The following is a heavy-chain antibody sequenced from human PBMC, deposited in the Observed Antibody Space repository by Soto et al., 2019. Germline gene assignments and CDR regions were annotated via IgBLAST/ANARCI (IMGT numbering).Heavy chain of an antibody. Sequence: GASVKVSWKVSGYTLAELSMHWVRQAPGKGLEWMGGFDPEDGETIYAQKFQGRVTITEDTSTDTAYMELSSLRSEDTAVYYCAKWFGESPDAFDIPGQRTMVTVSS. CDR3: AKWFGESPDAFDI. J-gene: IGHJ3*02. D-gene: IGHD3-10*01. V-gene: IGHV1-24*01. CDR1: GYTLAELS. CDR2: FDPEDGET.